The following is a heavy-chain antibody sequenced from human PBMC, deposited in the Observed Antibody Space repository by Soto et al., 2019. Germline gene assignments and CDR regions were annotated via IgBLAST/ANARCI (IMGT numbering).Heavy chain of an antibody. CDR2: ISGSGGST. D-gene: IGHD3-10*01. CDR3: AKVDSPLLARGVVSGGPYYFDY. Sequence: PGGSLRLSCAASGFTFSSYAMSWVRQAPGKGLEWVSAISGSGGSTYYADSVKGRFTISRDNSKNTLYLQMNSLRAEDTAVYYCAKVDSPLLARGVVSGGPYYFDYWGQGTLVTVSS. J-gene: IGHJ4*02. CDR1: GFTFSSYA. V-gene: IGHV3-23*01.